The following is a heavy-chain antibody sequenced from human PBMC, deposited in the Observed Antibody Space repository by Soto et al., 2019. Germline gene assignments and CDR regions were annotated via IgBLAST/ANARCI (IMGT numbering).Heavy chain of an antibody. J-gene: IGHJ6*02. D-gene: IGHD1-26*01. CDR1: GYTFSNHW. Sequence: GESLKISCQGSGYTFSNHWINWVRLVPGKGLEWMGIIFPRDSDTRYSPSLQGQVIISVDKSTNTAYLQWTRLTASDTAIYYCAKSIEGGPMDVWGQGTTVTVSS. CDR2: IFPRDSDT. CDR3: AKSIEGGPMDV. V-gene: IGHV5-51*01.